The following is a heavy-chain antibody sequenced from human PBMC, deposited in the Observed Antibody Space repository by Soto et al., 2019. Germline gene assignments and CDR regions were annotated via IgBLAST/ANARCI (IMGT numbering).Heavy chain of an antibody. Sequence: SETLSLTCTVSGGSISSYYWSWIRQPPGKGLEWIGYIYYSGSTNYNPSLKSRVTISVDTSKNQFSLKLSSVTAADTAVYYCARFLGRSYFDYWGQGTLVTVS. J-gene: IGHJ4*02. CDR2: IYYSGST. V-gene: IGHV4-59*01. D-gene: IGHD3-3*01. CDR1: GGSISSYY. CDR3: ARFLGRSYFDY.